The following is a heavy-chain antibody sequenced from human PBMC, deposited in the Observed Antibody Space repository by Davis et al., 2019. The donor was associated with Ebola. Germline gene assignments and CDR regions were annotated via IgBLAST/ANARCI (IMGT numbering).Heavy chain of an antibody. CDR2: TNVGFGST. D-gene: IGHD3-9*01. Sequence: SVPVSCLACLCIFPSYYMHWVRQVPGQRLEWMGITNVGFGSTVYAQGFQVRVTMTRDMSTSTVYMDLSNLRSDDTAVYYCARGRYDILTPYSLWGQGTLVSVSS. CDR3: ARGRYDILTPYSL. V-gene: IGHV1-46*01. J-gene: IGHJ4*02. CDR1: LCIFPSYY.